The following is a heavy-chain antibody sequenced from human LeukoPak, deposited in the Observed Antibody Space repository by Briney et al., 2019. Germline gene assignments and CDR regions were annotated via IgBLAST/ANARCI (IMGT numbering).Heavy chain of an antibody. Sequence: SETLSLTCTVSGGSISSYYWSWIRQPPGKGLEWIGYIYYSGSTNYNPSLKSRVTISVDRSKNQFSLKLSSVTAADTAVYYCAATSGSYSWADYWGQGTLVTVSS. CDR3: AATSGSYSWADY. CDR1: GGSISSYY. V-gene: IGHV4-59*12. D-gene: IGHD1-26*01. J-gene: IGHJ4*02. CDR2: IYYSGST.